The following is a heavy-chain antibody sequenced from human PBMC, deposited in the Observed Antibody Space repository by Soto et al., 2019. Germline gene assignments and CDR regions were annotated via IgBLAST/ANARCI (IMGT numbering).Heavy chain of an antibody. V-gene: IGHV1-2*04. CDR2: INPNSGGT. J-gene: IGHJ6*02. CDR1: GYTFTGYY. CDR3: ARELCIAARDGGYYYGMDV. Sequence: ASVKVSCKASGYTFTGYYMHWVRQAPGQGLEWMGWINPNSGGTNYAQKFQGWVTMTRDTSISTAYMELSRLRSDDTAVYYCARELCIAARDGGYYYGMDVWGQGTTVTVSS. D-gene: IGHD6-6*01.